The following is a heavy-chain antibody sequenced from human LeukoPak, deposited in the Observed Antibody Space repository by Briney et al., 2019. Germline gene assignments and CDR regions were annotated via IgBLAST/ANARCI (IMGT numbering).Heavy chain of an antibody. Sequence: PGRSLRLSCAASGLTFSSYDMHWVRQAPGKGLEWVALISYDGSNKYYADSVKGRFTISRDNSKNTLYLQMHSLRAEDTAVYYCARESDYGDFGYWGQGTLVTVSS. D-gene: IGHD4-17*01. CDR3: ARESDYGDFGY. CDR2: ISYDGSNK. V-gene: IGHV3-30*03. J-gene: IGHJ4*02. CDR1: GLTFSSYD.